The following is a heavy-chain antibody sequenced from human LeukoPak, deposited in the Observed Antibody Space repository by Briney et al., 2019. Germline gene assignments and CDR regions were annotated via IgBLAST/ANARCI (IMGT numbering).Heavy chain of an antibody. CDR2: IWPDGSHK. CDR3: AREIFGSGSYPAL. D-gene: IGHD3-10*01. J-gene: IGHJ4*02. CDR1: GFALNTYA. V-gene: IGHV3-33*01. Sequence: GSLRLSCAASGFALNTYAMHRVRQAPGQGLEWVALIWPDGSHKLYSNSVRAQFTISRDNSKNSVSLQMHNLRPEDTAVYYCAREIFGSGSYPALWGQGTLVTVSS.